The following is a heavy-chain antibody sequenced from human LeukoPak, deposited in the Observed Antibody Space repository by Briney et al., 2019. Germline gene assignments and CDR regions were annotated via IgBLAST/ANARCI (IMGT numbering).Heavy chain of an antibody. CDR1: GYTFTSYG. CDR3: ARSFSAADYGDY. Sequence: ASVKVSCTASGYTFTSYGISWVRQAPGQGLEWMGWISAYNGNTNYAQKLQGRVTMTTDTSTSTAYMELRSLRSDDTAVYYCARSFSAADYGDYWGQGTLVTVSS. V-gene: IGHV1-18*04. J-gene: IGHJ4*02. CDR2: ISAYNGNT. D-gene: IGHD3-10*01.